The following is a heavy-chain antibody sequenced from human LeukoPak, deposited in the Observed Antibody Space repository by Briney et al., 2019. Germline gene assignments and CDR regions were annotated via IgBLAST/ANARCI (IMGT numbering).Heavy chain of an antibody. Sequence: GGSLRLSCAASGFTFSSYWMSWVRQAPGKGLEWVANIKQDGGEKYYVDSVKGRFTISRDNAKNSLSLQMNSLRAEDTAVYFCAREGVCGGDCYSKSYWGQGTLVTVSS. J-gene: IGHJ4*02. D-gene: IGHD2-21*02. V-gene: IGHV3-7*01. CDR2: IKQDGGEK. CDR1: GFTFSSYW. CDR3: AREGVCGGDCYSKSY.